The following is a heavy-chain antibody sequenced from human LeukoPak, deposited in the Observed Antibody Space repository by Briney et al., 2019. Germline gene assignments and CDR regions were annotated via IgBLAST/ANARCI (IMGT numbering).Heavy chain of an antibody. V-gene: IGHV1-46*01. CDR3: ARDMVRGNSLDY. D-gene: IGHD1/OR15-1a*01. J-gene: IGHJ4*02. CDR2: INPSGGST. Sequence: ASVKVSCKASGYAFTSYYMHWVRQAPGQGLEWMGIINPSGGSTSYAQKFQGRVTMTRDTSTSTVYMELSSLRSEDTAVYYCARDMVRGNSLDYWGQGTLVTVSS. CDR1: GYAFTSYY.